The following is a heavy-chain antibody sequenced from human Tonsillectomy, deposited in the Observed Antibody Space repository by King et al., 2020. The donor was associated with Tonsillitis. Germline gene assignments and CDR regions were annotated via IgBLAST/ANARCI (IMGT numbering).Heavy chain of an antibody. Sequence: VQLVESGAEVKKPGASVKVSCKSSGYSFTSYYMHWVRQAPGQGLEWMGIINPSGGSTGYPQKFQGRVTMTRDTSTSTVYMELSSLRCEDTAVYYCAKHHNSSFPPEDHYYGMDVWGQGTTVTVSS. CDR2: INPSGGST. D-gene: IGHD6-13*01. CDR1: GYSFTSYY. J-gene: IGHJ6*02. CDR3: AKHHNSSFPPEDHYYGMDV. V-gene: IGHV1-46*01.